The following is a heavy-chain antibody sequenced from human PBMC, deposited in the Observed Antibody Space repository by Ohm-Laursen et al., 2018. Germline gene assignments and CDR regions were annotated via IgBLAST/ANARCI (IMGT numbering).Heavy chain of an antibody. D-gene: IGHD2-15*01. CDR2: INPNSGGT. CDR1: GYTFTDYY. J-gene: IGHJ4*02. V-gene: IGHV1-2*02. Sequence: GASVKVSCKASGYTFTDYYLYWVRQAPGQGLEWMGWINPNSGGTNYAQKFQGRVTMTRDTSISTADMELSRLRSDDTAVYYCARRSGGGYYFDYWGQGALVTVSS. CDR3: ARRSGGGYYFDY.